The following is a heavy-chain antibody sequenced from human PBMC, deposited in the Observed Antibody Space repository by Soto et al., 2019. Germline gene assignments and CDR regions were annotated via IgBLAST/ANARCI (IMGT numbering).Heavy chain of an antibody. CDR3: ARWSSGWYEMGVEYYFDY. J-gene: IGHJ4*02. CDR2: NSAYNGNT. D-gene: IGHD6-19*01. CDR1: GYTFTSYG. Sequence: ASVKVSCKASGYTFTSYGISWVRQAPGQGLEWMGWNSAYNGNTNYAQKLQGRVTMTTDTSTSQAYMELRSLRSDDTAVYYCARWSSGWYEMGVEYYFDYWGQGTLVTVSS. V-gene: IGHV1-18*01.